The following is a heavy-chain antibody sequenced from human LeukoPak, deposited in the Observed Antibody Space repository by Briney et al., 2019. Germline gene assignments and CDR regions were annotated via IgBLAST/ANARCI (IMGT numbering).Heavy chain of an antibody. CDR3: ARKSGSSGYPFDY. CDR2: ITSSSNTM. CDR1: GFSFSSHS. V-gene: IGHV3-48*01. J-gene: IGHJ4*02. Sequence: GGSLRLSCAASGFSFSSHSMNWVRQAPGKGLEWVSYITSSSNTMYYADSVKGRFTISRDNAKNSLYLQMNSLRAEDTAVYYCARKSGSSGYPFDYWGQGTLVTVSS. D-gene: IGHD3-22*01.